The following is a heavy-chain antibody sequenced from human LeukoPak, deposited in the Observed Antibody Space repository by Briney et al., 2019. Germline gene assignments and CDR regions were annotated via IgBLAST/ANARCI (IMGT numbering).Heavy chain of an antibody. Sequence: PGGSLRLSCAASGLTFSNYGMHWVRQAPGKGLEWVAFIRYDGNNKYYADSVKGRFTISRDNSKNTLFLQMNSLRADDTAVYYCAKDERFLWFGELSDWGQGTLVTVSS. CDR1: GLTFSNYG. D-gene: IGHD3-10*01. J-gene: IGHJ4*02. CDR3: AKDERFLWFGELSD. CDR2: IRYDGNNK. V-gene: IGHV3-30*02.